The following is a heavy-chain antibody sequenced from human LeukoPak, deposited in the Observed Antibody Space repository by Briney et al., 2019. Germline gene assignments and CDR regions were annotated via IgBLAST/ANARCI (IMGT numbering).Heavy chain of an antibody. CDR3: ARAETYHYGTTGFQEIGPFDY. V-gene: IGHV3-48*03. Sequence: GGSLRLSCAASGFTFSSYEMNWVRQAPGKGLEWVSYISSSGSTIYYADSVKGRFTISRDNAQNSLYLQMNSLRAEDTALYYCARAETYHYGTTGFQEIGPFDYWGQGTLVTVSS. CDR1: GFTFSSYE. J-gene: IGHJ4*02. CDR2: ISSSGSTI. D-gene: IGHD3-22*01.